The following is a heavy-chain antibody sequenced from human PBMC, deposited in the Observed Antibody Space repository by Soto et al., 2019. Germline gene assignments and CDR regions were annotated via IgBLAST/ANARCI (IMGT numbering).Heavy chain of an antibody. CDR1: GGGNLRDYR. Sequence: QGQLVQSGAEVKEPGSSVKVSCTASGGGNLRDYRTTWVRRAPGQGLEWMGGIIPKLGSANYAQKFQGRVTITADESTNSVYMELSSLRSDDTAVYYCARGDEASNFGAVYWGQGTPVTVSS. J-gene: IGHJ4*02. D-gene: IGHD3-10*01. CDR3: ARGDEASNFGAVY. CDR2: IIPKLGSA. V-gene: IGHV1-69*01.